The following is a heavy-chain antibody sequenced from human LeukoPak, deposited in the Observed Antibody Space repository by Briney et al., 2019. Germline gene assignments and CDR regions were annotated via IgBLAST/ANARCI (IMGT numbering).Heavy chain of an antibody. CDR1: GGSISSYY. J-gene: IGHJ4*02. CDR3: ARDRAYGDYGFDY. CDR2: IYYSGST. V-gene: IGHV4-59*01. D-gene: IGHD4-17*01. Sequence: PSETLSLTCTVSGGSISSYYWSWIRQPPGKGLEWIGYIYYSGSTNYNPSLKSRVTISVDTSKNQFSLKLSSVTAADTAVYYCARDRAYGDYGFDYWGQGTLVTVSS.